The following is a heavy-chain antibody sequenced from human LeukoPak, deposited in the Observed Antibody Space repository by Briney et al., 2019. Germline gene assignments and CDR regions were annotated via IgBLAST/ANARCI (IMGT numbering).Heavy chain of an antibody. CDR1: GYSISSGYY. CDR3: ARGGIPDY. CDR2: IYYSGST. D-gene: IGHD2-21*01. Sequence: SETLSLTCTVSGYSISSGYYWSWIRQPPGKGLEWIGYIYYSGSTNYNPSLKSRVTVSVDTSKNQFSLKLSSVTAADTAVYYCARGGIPDYWGQGILVTVSS. V-gene: IGHV4-38-2*02. J-gene: IGHJ4*02.